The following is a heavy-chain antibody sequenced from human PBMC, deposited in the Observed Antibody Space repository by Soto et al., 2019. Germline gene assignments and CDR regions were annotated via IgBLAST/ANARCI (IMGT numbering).Heavy chain of an antibody. J-gene: IGHJ6*04. V-gene: IGHV1-3*04. D-gene: IGHD3-9*01. CDR2: INTGNGNT. CDR3: TRVNTIFLNPAYYSFDMDV. Sequence: QVQLVQSGAEVKKPGASVKVSCKASGYTFTTYAIHWVRQAPGQRLEWMGWINTGNGNTDYSQTFEGRVTITRDTSASTAYKELSSLRSEDTAMYYCTRVNTIFLNPAYYSFDMDVWGEGTTVTVAS. CDR1: GYTFTTYA.